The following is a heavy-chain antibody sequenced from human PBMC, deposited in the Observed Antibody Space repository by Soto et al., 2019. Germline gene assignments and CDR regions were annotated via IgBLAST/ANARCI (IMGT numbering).Heavy chain of an antibody. CDR2: VYHTGNT. J-gene: IGHJ4*02. CDR3: AREQYNWKL. CDR1: GVSITNYY. D-gene: IGHD1-20*01. Sequence: SETLSLTCSVSGVSITNYYRTWIRLPPGKGLEWIGYVYHTGNTFYNPSLKSRVTISLDTPKNQVSLSLRSVTAADTAVYYCAREQYNWKLWGQGTLVTVSS. V-gene: IGHV4-59*01.